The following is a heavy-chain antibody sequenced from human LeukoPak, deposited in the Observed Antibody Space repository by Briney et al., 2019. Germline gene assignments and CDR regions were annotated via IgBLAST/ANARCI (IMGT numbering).Heavy chain of an antibody. J-gene: IGHJ3*02. CDR3: ARSEQWLVLTFDI. V-gene: IGHV4-34*01. D-gene: IGHD6-19*01. CDR2: INHSGST. Sequence: SETLSLTCAVSGGSFSGYYWSWIRQPPGKGLEWIGEINHSGSTNYNPSLKSRVTISVDTSKNQFSLKLSSVTAADTAVYYCARSEQWLVLTFDIWGQGTMVTVSS. CDR1: GGSFSGYY.